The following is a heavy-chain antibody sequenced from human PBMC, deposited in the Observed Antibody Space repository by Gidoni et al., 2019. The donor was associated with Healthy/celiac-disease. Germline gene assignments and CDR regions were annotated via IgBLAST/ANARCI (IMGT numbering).Heavy chain of an antibody. D-gene: IGHD3-16*01. CDR3: TSAYPRGY. V-gene: IGHV3-15*01. CDR1: GFTFSSVW. CDR2: IKSKADCGTT. Sequence: EVQLVESGGGLVKPGGSLRLSCAASGFTFSSVWMSWVRQAPGKGLEVVGNIKSKADCGTTDYAAPVKGRFIISRDDSKKTLFLHMNSLKTEDTAVYYCTSAYPRGYWGQGTLVTVSS. J-gene: IGHJ4*02.